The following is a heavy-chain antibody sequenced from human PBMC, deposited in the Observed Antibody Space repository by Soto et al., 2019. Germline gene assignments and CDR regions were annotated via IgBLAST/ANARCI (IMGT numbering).Heavy chain of an antibody. V-gene: IGHV1-69*12. D-gene: IGHD6-6*01. CDR2: IIPIFGTA. Sequence: QVQLVQSGAEVKKPGSSVKVSCKASGGTFSRYAISWVRQAPGQGLEWMGGIIPIFGTANYAQKFQGRFTITADEGTSTPYMELSSLRSADTAVYYCARDGQLAPGQWDSNWCDPWGQGTMVIVSS. CDR3: ARDGQLAPGQWDSNWCDP. J-gene: IGHJ5*02. CDR1: GGTFSRYA.